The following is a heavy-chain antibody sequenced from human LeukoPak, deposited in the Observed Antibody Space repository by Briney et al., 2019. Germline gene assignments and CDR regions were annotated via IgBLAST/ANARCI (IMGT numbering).Heavy chain of an antibody. CDR1: GGSISSYY. Sequence: SETLSLTCTVSGGSISSYYWSWIRQPPGKGLEWIGYIYYSGSTNYNPSLKSRVTISVDTSKNQFSLKLSSVTAADTAVYYCARSTEDYDSWSGTKPYGMDVWGQGTTVTVSS. V-gene: IGHV4-59*01. CDR2: IYYSGST. D-gene: IGHD3-3*01. CDR3: ARSTEDYDSWSGTKPYGMDV. J-gene: IGHJ6*02.